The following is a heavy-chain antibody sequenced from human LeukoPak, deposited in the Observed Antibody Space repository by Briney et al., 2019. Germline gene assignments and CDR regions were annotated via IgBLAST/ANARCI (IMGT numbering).Heavy chain of an antibody. D-gene: IGHD3/OR15-3a*01. CDR3: ARDQLDVYFDN. CDR1: GYTFTSYG. J-gene: IGHJ4*02. V-gene: IGHV1-18*01. Sequence: ASVKVSCKASGYTFTSYGISCVRQAPGQGLEWMGWISAYTGNTNYAQKLQGRVTMTTDTSPSPAYMELRRLRSDVTAVSYSARDQLDVYFDNWGQGTLVTVSS. CDR2: ISAYTGNT.